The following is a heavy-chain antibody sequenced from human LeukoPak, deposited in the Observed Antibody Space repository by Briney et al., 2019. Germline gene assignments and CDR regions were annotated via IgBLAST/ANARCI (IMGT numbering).Heavy chain of an antibody. CDR3: AMTLAGVLDSFDS. J-gene: IGHJ4*02. CDR1: GGPFSSLA. CDR2: LTGSGSRT. Sequence: GGSLRLSCAASGGPFSSLAMSWVRQAPGKGLEWVSGLTGSGSRTYYADSVKGRFTISRDNSKKTLFLQMHSLRAEDTAMYYCAMTLAGVLDSFDSWGQGTLVTVSS. V-gene: IGHV3-23*01. D-gene: IGHD1-1*01.